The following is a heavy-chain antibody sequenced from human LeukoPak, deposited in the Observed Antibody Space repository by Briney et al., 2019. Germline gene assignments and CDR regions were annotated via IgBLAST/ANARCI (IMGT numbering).Heavy chain of an antibody. CDR2: ISGSGGST. CDR1: GFTFSSYA. CDR3: AAASDYYGSGSYYRPPYTFDY. V-gene: IGHV3-23*01. D-gene: IGHD3-10*01. J-gene: IGHJ4*02. Sequence: GGSLRLSCAASGFTFSSYAMSWVRQAPGKGLEWVSAISGSGGSTYYADSVKGRFTISRDNSKTTLYLQMNSLRAEDTAVYYCAAASDYYGSGSYYRPPYTFDYWGQGTLVTVSS.